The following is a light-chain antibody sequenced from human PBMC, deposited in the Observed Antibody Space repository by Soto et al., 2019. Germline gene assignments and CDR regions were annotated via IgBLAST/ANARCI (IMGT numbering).Light chain of an antibody. CDR3: AAWDDSLTGVI. J-gene: IGLJ2*01. Sequence: QTVVTQPPSASGTPGQRVTISCSGSSSNIGSNIVNWYQQLPGTAPKLLIFNNNQLHSGVPDRFSGSKSGTSASLAISGLQSEDEADYYCAAWDDSLTGVIFGGGTKLTVL. V-gene: IGLV1-44*01. CDR2: NNN. CDR1: SSNIGSNI.